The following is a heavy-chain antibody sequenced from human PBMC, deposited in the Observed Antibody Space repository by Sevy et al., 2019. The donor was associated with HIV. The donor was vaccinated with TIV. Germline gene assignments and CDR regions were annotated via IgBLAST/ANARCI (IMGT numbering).Heavy chain of an antibody. Sequence: GESLKISCKASGYSFTSYWIGWVRQMPGKGLEWMGIIYPRDSDTRYSTSFEGQVTISADKSISTAYLQWRRLKASDTAMYYCATAITAAGYAFDIWGQGTLVTVSS. V-gene: IGHV5-51*01. D-gene: IGHD6-13*01. CDR1: GYSFTSYW. J-gene: IGHJ3*02. CDR3: ATAITAAGYAFDI. CDR2: IYPRDSDT.